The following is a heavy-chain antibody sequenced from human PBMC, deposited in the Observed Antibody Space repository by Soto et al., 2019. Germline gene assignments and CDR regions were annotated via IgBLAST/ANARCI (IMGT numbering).Heavy chain of an antibody. Sequence: ELQLVESGGGLVQPGRSLRLSCAASGFTFDDYVMHWVRQTPGKGLEWVSGISWNSGNIAYADSVKGRFTISRDNAKNSLYLKMNSQRTEDTALYFCAKGRGIHSSTWYEDMDVWGQGPTVTVSS. V-gene: IGHV3-9*01. D-gene: IGHD6-13*01. J-gene: IGHJ6*02. CDR2: ISWNSGNI. CDR3: AKGRGIHSSTWYEDMDV. CDR1: GFTFDDYV.